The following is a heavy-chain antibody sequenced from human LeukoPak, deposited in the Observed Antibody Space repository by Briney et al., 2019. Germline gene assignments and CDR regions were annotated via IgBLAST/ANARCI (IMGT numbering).Heavy chain of an antibody. CDR3: ARGPYGGGYYVGDF. V-gene: IGHV3-74*01. CDR2: INSDGSST. Sequence: QPGGSLRPSCAASGFTFSGYWMHWVRQAPGKGLVWVSRINSDGSSTSYADSVKGRFTISRDNAKNTLYLQMNSLRAEDTAVYYCARGPYGGGYYVGDFWGQGSLLTVSS. J-gene: IGHJ4*02. CDR1: GFTFSGYW. D-gene: IGHD1-26*01.